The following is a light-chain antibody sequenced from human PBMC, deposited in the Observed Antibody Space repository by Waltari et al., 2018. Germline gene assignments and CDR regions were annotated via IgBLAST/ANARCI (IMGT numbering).Light chain of an antibody. CDR2: EVS. CDR3: SSSTTGVVV. V-gene: IGLV2-14*01. J-gene: IGLJ2*01. Sequence: QSALTQPASVSGSPGQSITISCTGTSSDVGGSKYVSWYQQHPGKAPKLMIYEVSNRPSGIVNRFSGSKSGNTASLTIAGLQAEDESDYYCSSSTTGVVVFGGGTKLTVL. CDR1: SSDVGGSKY.